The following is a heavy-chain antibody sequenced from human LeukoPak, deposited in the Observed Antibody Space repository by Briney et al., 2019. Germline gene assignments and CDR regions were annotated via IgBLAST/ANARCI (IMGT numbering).Heavy chain of an antibody. CDR1: GFTFNDYY. CDR3: ARGVRGYSRGSRFDS. V-gene: IGHV3-11*04. D-gene: IGHD5-18*01. J-gene: IGHJ4*02. Sequence: GGSLRLSCAASGFTFNDYYMTWIRQAPGMGLEGVAYISSSGSTIYYADSVKGRFTISRDSAKNSLYLQMNSLRDEDTAVYYCARGVRGYSRGSRFDSWGQGTLVTVSS. CDR2: ISSSGSTI.